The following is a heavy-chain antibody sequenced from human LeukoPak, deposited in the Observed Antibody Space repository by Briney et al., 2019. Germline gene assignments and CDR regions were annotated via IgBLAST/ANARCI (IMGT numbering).Heavy chain of an antibody. Sequence: GGSLRLSCAASGFIFSSCAMNWVRQAPGKGLEWVSGISGSGVTTYYADSVKGRFTASRDDSENTLFLHMISLTAEDTALYYCAKGPSYYYDSADYYDHWGQGTLVTVSS. CDR3: AKGPSYYYDSADYYDH. CDR1: GFIFSSCA. V-gene: IGHV3-23*01. J-gene: IGHJ4*02. CDR2: ISGSGVTT. D-gene: IGHD3-22*01.